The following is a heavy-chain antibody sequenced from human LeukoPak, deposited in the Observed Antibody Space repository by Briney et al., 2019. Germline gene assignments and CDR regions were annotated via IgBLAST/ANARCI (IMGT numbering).Heavy chain of an antibody. V-gene: IGHV4-34*01. D-gene: IGHD2-2*02. CDR3: ARGRRYLFDY. Sequence: SETLSLTCAVYGGSFSAYYWSWIRQPPGKGLEWIGEINHSGSTNYNPSLKSRVTISVDTSKNQFSLKLSSVTAADTAVYYCARGRRYLFDYWGQGTLVTVSS. J-gene: IGHJ4*02. CDR2: INHSGST. CDR1: GGSFSAYY.